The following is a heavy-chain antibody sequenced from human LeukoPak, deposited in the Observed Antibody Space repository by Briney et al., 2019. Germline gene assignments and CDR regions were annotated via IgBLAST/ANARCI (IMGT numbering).Heavy chain of an antibody. Sequence: PSETLSLTCTVSGGSISSSSYYWGWIRQPPGKGLEWIGSIYYSGSTYYNPSLKSRVTISVDTSKNQFSLKLSSVTAADTAVYYCARVNVVVVAAVDYWGQGTLVTVSS. CDR3: ARVNVVVVAAVDY. J-gene: IGHJ4*02. D-gene: IGHD2-15*01. V-gene: IGHV4-39*07. CDR1: GGSISSSSYY. CDR2: IYYSGST.